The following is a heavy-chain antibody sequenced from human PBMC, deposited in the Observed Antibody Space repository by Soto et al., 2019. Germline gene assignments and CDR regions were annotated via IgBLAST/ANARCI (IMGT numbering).Heavy chain of an antibody. CDR2: INPNSGGT. V-gene: IGHV1-2*02. Sequence: ASVKGSCKASGYTFTGYYMHWVRQAPGQGLEWMGWINPNSGGTNYAQKFQGRVTMTRDTSISTAYMELSRLRSDDTAVYYCARVRADSSGYYYNLCDYWGQGTLVTVSS. D-gene: IGHD3-22*01. J-gene: IGHJ4*02. CDR1: GYTFTGYY. CDR3: ARVRADSSGYYYNLCDY.